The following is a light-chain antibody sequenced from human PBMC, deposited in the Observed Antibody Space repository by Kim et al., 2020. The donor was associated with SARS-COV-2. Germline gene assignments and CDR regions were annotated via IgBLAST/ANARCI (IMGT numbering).Light chain of an antibody. CDR3: QQYGRSSWT. CDR2: GAS. V-gene: IGKV3-20*01. J-gene: IGKJ1*01. CDR1: QSVSRTY. Sequence: EDVLTQSPGTLSLSVGERATLSCRASQSVSRTYLAWYQQKPGQPPRLVIYGASNRATGIPDRFSGSGSGTDFTLSISRLEPEDFAVYYCQQYGRSSWTFGQGTKVDIK.